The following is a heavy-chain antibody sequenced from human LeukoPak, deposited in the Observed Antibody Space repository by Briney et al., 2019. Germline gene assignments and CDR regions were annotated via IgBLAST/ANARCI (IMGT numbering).Heavy chain of an antibody. CDR1: DLPFEVIP. CDR2: IGWNSGSI. Sequence: GRSLRLSCAASDLPFEVIPCPWFGKVQGRALKGFPGIGWNSGSIGYADSVKGRFTISRDNAKNSLYLQTNSLRAEDMALYYCAKGSTYCGGDCYGYYFDYWGQGTLVTVSS. CDR3: AKGSTYCGGDCYGYYFDY. J-gene: IGHJ4*02. D-gene: IGHD2-21*01. V-gene: IGHV3-9*03.